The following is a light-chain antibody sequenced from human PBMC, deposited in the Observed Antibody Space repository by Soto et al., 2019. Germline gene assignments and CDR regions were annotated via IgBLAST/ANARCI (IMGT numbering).Light chain of an antibody. V-gene: IGLV2-23*02. Sequence: QSVLTQPASVSGSPGQSITSSCTGTSSDVGSYNLVSWYQQHTGKAPKLMIYEVSKRPSGVSNRFSGSKSGNTASLTISGLQAEDAAAYYCCSYAGSSTSVFGTGTKLTAL. CDR2: EVS. CDR1: SSDVGSYNL. CDR3: CSYAGSSTSV. J-gene: IGLJ1*01.